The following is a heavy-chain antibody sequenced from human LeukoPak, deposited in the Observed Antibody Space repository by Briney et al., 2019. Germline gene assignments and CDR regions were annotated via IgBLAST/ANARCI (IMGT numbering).Heavy chain of an antibody. V-gene: IGHV7-4-1*02. J-gene: IGHJ4*02. CDR2: MNTNTGNP. CDR3: ARVRHSLFPRCFDY. Sequence: GASVKVSCKASGYTFTSYAMNWVRQAPGQGLEWMGWMNTNTGNPTYAQGFTGRFVFSLDTSVSTAYLQISSLKAEDTAVYYCARVRHSLFPRCFDYWGQGTLVTVSS. D-gene: IGHD2-21*01. CDR1: GYTFTSYA.